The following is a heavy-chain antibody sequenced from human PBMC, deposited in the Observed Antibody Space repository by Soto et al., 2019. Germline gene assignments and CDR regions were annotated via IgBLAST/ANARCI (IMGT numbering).Heavy chain of an antibody. V-gene: IGHV1-3*01. J-gene: IGHJ6*03. D-gene: IGHD3-3*01. CDR3: SRGIWSARFQAYYMDV. CDR2: INAGNGDT. CDR1: GYTFTNYS. Sequence: ASVKASCKASGYTFTNYSMNWVRQAPGQRLEWLGWINAGNGDTKYSQKFQDRVTITRDTSASTVYMELSSLRSEDTAVYFCSRGIWSARFQAYYMDVWGKGTTVTVSS.